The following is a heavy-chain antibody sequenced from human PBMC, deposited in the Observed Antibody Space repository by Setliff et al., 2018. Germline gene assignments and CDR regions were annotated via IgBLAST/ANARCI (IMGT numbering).Heavy chain of an antibody. CDR3: ATGARGDV. J-gene: IGHJ6*03. Sequence: GGSLRLSCAASGFTFSNAYMSWVRQAPGKGLEWVGRIKSKTDGGTIEYAAPVKGRFSISRDDSESTLYLQMNSLKTEDTAVYYCATGARGDVWGKGTTVTVS. V-gene: IGHV3-15*01. CDR1: GFTFSNAY. CDR2: IKSKTDGGTI.